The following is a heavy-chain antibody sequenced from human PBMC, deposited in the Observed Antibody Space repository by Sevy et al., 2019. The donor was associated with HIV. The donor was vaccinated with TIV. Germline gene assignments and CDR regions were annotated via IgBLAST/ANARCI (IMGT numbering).Heavy chain of an antibody. CDR2: ISRSGTTI. D-gene: IGHD3-22*01. J-gene: IGHJ5*02. Sequence: GGSLRLSCAASGFTFSDYYMSWIRQAPGKGLEWVSYISRSGTTINYADSVKGRFTISRDNAKNSLYLQMNSLRAEDTAVEYCARENTMIEEPGWFDPWGQGTLVTVSS. CDR1: GFTFSDYY. CDR3: ARENTMIEEPGWFDP. V-gene: IGHV3-11*01.